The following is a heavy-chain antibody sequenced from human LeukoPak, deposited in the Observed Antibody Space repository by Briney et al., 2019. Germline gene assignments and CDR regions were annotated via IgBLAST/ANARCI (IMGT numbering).Heavy chain of an antibody. V-gene: IGHV3-9*01. CDR3: AKGVYYYDSSGYASYYGMDV. J-gene: IGHJ6*02. D-gene: IGHD3-22*01. CDR1: GFTFDDYA. Sequence: GGSLRLSCAASGFTFDDYAMHWVRQAPGKGLEWVSGISWNSGSIGYADSVKGRFTISRDNAKNSLYLQMNSLRAEDTALYYCAKGVYYYDSSGYASYYGMDVWGQGTTVTVSS. CDR2: ISWNSGSI.